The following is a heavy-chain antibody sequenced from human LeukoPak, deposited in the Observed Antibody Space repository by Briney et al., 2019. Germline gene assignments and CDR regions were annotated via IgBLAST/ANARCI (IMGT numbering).Heavy chain of an antibody. V-gene: IGHV4-34*01. CDR3: ARDVGARLSGF. CDR2: INHSGST. J-gene: IGHJ4*02. Sequence: SGTLSLTCAVDGGSFSGYYWSWIRQPPGKWLEWNGEINHSGSTNYNPSLKSRVTISVDKSKNQFSLKLSSSTAADTAVYYCARDVGARLSGFWGQGTLVTVSP. D-gene: IGHD6-6*01. CDR1: GGSFSGYY.